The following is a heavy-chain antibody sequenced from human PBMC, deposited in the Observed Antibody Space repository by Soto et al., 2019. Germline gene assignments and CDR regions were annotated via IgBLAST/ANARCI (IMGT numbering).Heavy chain of an antibody. CDR3: ARTLSGNSYGPLDY. D-gene: IGHD5-18*01. Sequence: QVQLQESGPGLVKPSETLSLTCTVSGGSISNSFWNWIRHPPGKELEWIGNIHYSGRTNYNPSLKSRVTISVDTSKNHFSLRLTSVTAADTAVYYCARTLSGNSYGPLDYWGQGILVTVSS. J-gene: IGHJ4*02. CDR1: GGSISNSF. V-gene: IGHV4-59*08. CDR2: IHYSGRT.